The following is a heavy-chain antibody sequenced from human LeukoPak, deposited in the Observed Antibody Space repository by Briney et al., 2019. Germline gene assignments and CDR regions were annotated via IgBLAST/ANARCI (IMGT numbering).Heavy chain of an antibody. D-gene: IGHD1-26*01. J-gene: IGHJ4*02. Sequence: ASVKASCKASGYTFTGYYMHWVRQAPGQGLEWMGWINPNSGGTNYAQKFQGRVTMTRDTSISTAYMELSRLRSDDTAVYYCAREDSGSSDFDYWGQGTLVTVSS. CDR1: GYTFTGYY. CDR3: AREDSGSSDFDY. V-gene: IGHV1-2*02. CDR2: INPNSGGT.